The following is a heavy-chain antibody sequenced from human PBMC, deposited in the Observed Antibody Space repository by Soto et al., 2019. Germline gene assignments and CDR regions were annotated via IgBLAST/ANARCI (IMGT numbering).Heavy chain of an antibody. CDR1: GFTFSSYA. V-gene: IGHV3-23*01. D-gene: IGHD2-15*01. J-gene: IGHJ3*02. CDR2: ISGSGGST. Sequence: EVQLLESGGGLVQPGGSLRLSCAASGFTFSSYAMSWVRQAPGKGLEWVSAISGSGGSTYYADSVKVRFTISRDNSKNTLYLQMNSLRAEDTAVYYCAKVCSGGSCYSGLAFDIWGQGTMVTVSS. CDR3: AKVCSGGSCYSGLAFDI.